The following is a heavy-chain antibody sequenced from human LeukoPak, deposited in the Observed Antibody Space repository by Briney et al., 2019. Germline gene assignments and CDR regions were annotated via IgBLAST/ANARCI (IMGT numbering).Heavy chain of an antibody. CDR2: ISSGGTP. J-gene: IGHJ4*02. CDR1: GFTFTSSA. V-gene: IGHV3-23*01. Sequence: SGGSLRLSCGASGFTFTSSAMTWVRQAPGKGLEWVSAISSGGTPYYAASVRGRFIISRDTPTNTLYLQVKSLTAEDTAVYYCAKPEVGVASIDCWGQGTLVTVSS. D-gene: IGHD2-2*01. CDR3: AKPEVGVASIDC.